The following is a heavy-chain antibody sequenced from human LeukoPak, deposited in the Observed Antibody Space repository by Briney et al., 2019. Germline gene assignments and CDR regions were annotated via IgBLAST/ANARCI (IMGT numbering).Heavy chain of an antibody. CDR3: ARVQRGYSGYGTPYYYYGMDV. V-gene: IGHV4-59*01. J-gene: IGHJ6*02. CDR2: IYYSGST. Sequence: SETLSLTCTVSGGSICSYYWSWIRQPPGKGLEWIGYIYYSGSTNYNPSLKSRVTISVDTSKNQFSLKLSSVTAADTAVYYCARVQRGYSGYGTPYYYYGMDVWGQGTTVTVSS. D-gene: IGHD5-12*01. CDR1: GGSICSYY.